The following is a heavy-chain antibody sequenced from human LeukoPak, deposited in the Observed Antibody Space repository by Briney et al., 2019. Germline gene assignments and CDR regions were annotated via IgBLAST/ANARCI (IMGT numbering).Heavy chain of an antibody. V-gene: IGHV3-49*04. CDR1: GFTFGDHA. CDR3: TRGPIQLWIHNAMDV. J-gene: IGHJ6*02. CDR2: IRSKAYRGTT. Sequence: GGSLRLSCTASGFTFGDHAMSWVRQAPGKGLEWVGFIRSKAYRGTTEYAASVEGRFTISRDDSRSIAYLQMNSLKIEDTAVYYCTRGPIQLWIHNAMDVWGQGTTVTVSS. D-gene: IGHD5-18*01.